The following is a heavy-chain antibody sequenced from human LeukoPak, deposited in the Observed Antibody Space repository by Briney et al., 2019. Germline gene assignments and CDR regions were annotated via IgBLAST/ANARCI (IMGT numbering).Heavy chain of an antibody. CDR3: AKQNWNDDFDY. CDR1: GFTFSSFA. V-gene: IGHV3-23*01. J-gene: IGHJ4*02. Sequence: GGSLRLSCAASGFTFSSFAMSWVRQAPGKGLEWVSGISGSGGSTYYADSVKGRFTISRDNSKNTLYLQMNSLRAEDTALYYCAKQNWNDDFDYWGQGTLVTVSS. CDR2: ISGSGGST. D-gene: IGHD1-1*01.